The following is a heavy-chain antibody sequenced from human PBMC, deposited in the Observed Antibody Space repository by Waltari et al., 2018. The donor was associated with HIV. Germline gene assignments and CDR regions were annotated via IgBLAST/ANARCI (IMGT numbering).Heavy chain of an antibody. D-gene: IGHD3-16*01. CDR1: GESLSDYY. CDR3: LRGPRVTIFWAGGPDY. V-gene: IGHV4-34*01. J-gene: IGHJ4*02. Sequence: QILLHQWGAGLLKPSETLSLNCAVYGESLSDYYWTWIRQPPGRGLEWIGEITESGHTHYNPSLKMRTTMFVDTSKRQFSLRLTSVTGADAATYYCLRGPRVTIFWAGGPDYWGQGTQVTVSS. CDR2: ITESGHT.